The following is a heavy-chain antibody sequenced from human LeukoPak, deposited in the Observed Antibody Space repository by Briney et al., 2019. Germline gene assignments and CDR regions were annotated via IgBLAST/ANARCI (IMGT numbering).Heavy chain of an antibody. CDR2: ISGSGGST. J-gene: IGHJ6*02. Sequence: GGSLRLSCAASGFTFSSYAMSWVRQAPGKGLQWVSAISGSGGSTYYADSVEGRFTISRDNSKNTLYLQMDSLRAEDTALYYCAKDKEATYSSGWNYFYYGIDVWGQGTTVTVTS. D-gene: IGHD6-19*01. V-gene: IGHV3-23*01. CDR3: AKDKEATYSSGWNYFYYGIDV. CDR1: GFTFSSYA.